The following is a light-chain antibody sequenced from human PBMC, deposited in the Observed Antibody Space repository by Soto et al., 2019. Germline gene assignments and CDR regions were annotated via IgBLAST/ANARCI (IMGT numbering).Light chain of an antibody. CDR2: NAS. Sequence: EIVLTQSPATLSLSPGERATLSCRASQSINTYLAWYQQRPGQAPRLLVYNASNSATGIPARFSGSGSGTDFTLTISSLEPEDFAVYYCQRRSNWPQTFGRGTKVEL. CDR3: QRRSNWPQT. CDR1: QSINTY. V-gene: IGKV3-11*01. J-gene: IGKJ1*01.